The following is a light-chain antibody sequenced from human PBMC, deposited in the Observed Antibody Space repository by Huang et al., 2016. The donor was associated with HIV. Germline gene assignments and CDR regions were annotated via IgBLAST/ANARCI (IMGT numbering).Light chain of an antibody. V-gene: IGKV3-15*01. CDR1: QSVSSN. J-gene: IGKJ2*01. CDR3: QQYNNWPPMYT. Sequence: EIVMTQSPATLSVSPGERATLSCRASQSVSSNLDWYQQKPGQAPRLLIYGASTRDTGIPGRFSGSGSGTEFSLTISSLQSEDFAVYYCQQYNNWPPMYTFGQGTKLEIK. CDR2: GAS.